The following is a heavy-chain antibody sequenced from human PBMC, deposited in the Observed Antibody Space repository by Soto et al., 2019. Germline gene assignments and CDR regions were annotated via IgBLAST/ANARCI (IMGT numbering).Heavy chain of an antibody. CDR3: ARVGTEYYYDSSGGYGMDV. CDR2: IYTSGST. V-gene: IGHV4-4*07. Sequence: SETLSLTCTVSGGSISSYYWSWIRQPAGKGLEWIGRIYTSGSTNYNPSLKSRVTMSVDTSKNQFSLKLSSVTAADTAVYYCARVGTEYYYDSSGGYGMDVWGQGTTVTVSS. CDR1: GGSISSYY. J-gene: IGHJ6*02. D-gene: IGHD3-22*01.